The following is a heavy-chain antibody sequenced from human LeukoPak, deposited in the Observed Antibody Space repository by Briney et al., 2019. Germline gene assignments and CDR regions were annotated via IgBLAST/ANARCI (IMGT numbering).Heavy chain of an antibody. Sequence: SGTLSLTCAVSGGSISSSNWWSWVRQPPGKGLEWIGEIYHSGSTNYNPSLKSRVTISVDTSKNQFSLKLSSVTAADTAVYYCARASDYGGNSVWFDPWGQGTLVTVSS. CDR1: GGSISSSNW. V-gene: IGHV4-4*02. CDR3: ARASDYGGNSVWFDP. J-gene: IGHJ5*02. D-gene: IGHD4-23*01. CDR2: IYHSGST.